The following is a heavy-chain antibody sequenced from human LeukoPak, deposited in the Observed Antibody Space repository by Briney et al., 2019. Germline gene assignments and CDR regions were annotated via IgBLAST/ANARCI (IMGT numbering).Heavy chain of an antibody. CDR2: IYYSGST. D-gene: IGHD3-22*01. J-gene: IGHJ4*02. Sequence: SGTLSLTCAVSGGSISSSNWWSWVRQPPGKGLEWIGSIYYSGSTYYNPSLKSRVTISVDTSKNQFSLKLSSVTAADTAVYYCARLGLRITMIVVAEPDYFDYWGQGTLVTVSS. V-gene: IGHV4-4*02. CDR1: GGSISSSNW. CDR3: ARLGLRITMIVVAEPDYFDY.